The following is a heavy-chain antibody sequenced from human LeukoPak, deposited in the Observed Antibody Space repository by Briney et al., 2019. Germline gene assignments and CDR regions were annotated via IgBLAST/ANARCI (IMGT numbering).Heavy chain of an antibody. D-gene: IGHD2-15*01. V-gene: IGHV1-24*01. Sequence: ASVKVSCKVSGYTLTDLSMHWVRQAPGKGLEWMGGFDLEDGETIYAQKFQGRVTMTRNTSISTAYMELSSLRSEDTAVYYCARVVVAATDHDAFDIWGQGTMVTVSS. J-gene: IGHJ3*02. CDR1: GYTLTDLS. CDR2: FDLEDGET. CDR3: ARVVVAATDHDAFDI.